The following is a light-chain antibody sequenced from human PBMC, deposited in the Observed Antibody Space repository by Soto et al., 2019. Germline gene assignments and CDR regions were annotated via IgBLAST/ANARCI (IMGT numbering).Light chain of an antibody. CDR3: SPYTTNPPLYF. V-gene: IGLV2-14*01. J-gene: IGLJ1*01. Sequence: QSALTQPASVSGSPGQSITISCTGTSSDVGGYNYVSWYQQHPGKAPKLMIYEVSNRPSGVSNRFSGSKSGNTASLTISGPQAEYEGNYYRSPYTTNPPLYFFGTGTKVPVL. CDR2: EVS. CDR1: SSDVGGYNY.